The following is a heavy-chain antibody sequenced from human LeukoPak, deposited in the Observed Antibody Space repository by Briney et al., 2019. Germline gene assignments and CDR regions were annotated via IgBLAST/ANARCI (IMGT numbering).Heavy chain of an antibody. D-gene: IGHD5-18*01. CDR1: GFTFSNYW. CDR3: AALDTAKVTDAGC. Sequence: PGGSLRLSCAASGFTFSNYWMSWVRQAPGKGLEWVACIMWDGSQIYYVDSVEGRFTISRDNAKNSLFLQMNSLRAEDTAVYYCAALDTAKVTDAGCWGQGTLVTVSS. CDR2: IMWDGSQI. V-gene: IGHV3-7*01. J-gene: IGHJ4*02.